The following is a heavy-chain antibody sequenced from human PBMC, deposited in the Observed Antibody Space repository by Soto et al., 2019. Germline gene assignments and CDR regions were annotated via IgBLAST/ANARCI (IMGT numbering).Heavy chain of an antibody. D-gene: IGHD2-21*02. CDR2: INPNSGGT. CDR3: AIAHCGGDCYSGVDY. Sequence: ASVKVSCKASGYTFTGYYMHWVRQAPGQGLEWMGWINPNSGGTNYAQKFQGWVTMTRDTSISTAYMELSRLRSDDTAVYYCAIAHCGGDCYSGVDYRGQRTPVTGSS. V-gene: IGHV1-2*04. CDR1: GYTFTGYY. J-gene: IGHJ4*02.